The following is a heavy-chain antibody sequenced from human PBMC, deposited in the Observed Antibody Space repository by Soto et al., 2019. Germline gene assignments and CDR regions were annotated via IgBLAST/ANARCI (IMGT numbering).Heavy chain of an antibody. D-gene: IGHD6-13*01. CDR3: ARDSAAGIYNWFDP. J-gene: IGHJ5*02. CDR2: IKQDGGEK. V-gene: IGHV3-7*03. CDR1: GFTFSSYW. Sequence: GGSLRLSCAASGFTFSSYWMSWVRRAPWKWLEWVSNIKQDGGEKYYLDPVKGRFTISRDNAKNSLYLQMNSLRAEDTAVYYCARDSAAGIYNWFDPWGQGTLVTVSS.